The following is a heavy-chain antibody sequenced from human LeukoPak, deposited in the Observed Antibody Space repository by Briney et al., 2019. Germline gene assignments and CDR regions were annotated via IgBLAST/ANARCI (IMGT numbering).Heavy chain of an antibody. J-gene: IGHJ5*02. D-gene: IGHD1-1*01. Sequence: GALRLSCAASGFTFSSYAMHWVRQAPGKGLEWVAVISYDGSNKYYADSVKGRFTISRDNSKNTLYLQMNSLRAEDTAVYYCARGQLERRTLYNWFDPWGQGTLVTVSS. CDR2: ISYDGSNK. CDR3: ARGQLERRTLYNWFDP. V-gene: IGHV3-30-3*01. CDR1: GFTFSSYA.